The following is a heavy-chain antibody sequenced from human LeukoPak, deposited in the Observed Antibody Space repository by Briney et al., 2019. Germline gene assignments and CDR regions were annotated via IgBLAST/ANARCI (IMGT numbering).Heavy chain of an antibody. Sequence: GGSLRLSCAASGFTFSSYDMHWVRQATRKGLEWVSAIGTAGDTYYPGSVKGRFTISRENAKNSLYLQMNSLRAGDTAVYYCARVSVTSGAFDIWSQGTMVTVSS. J-gene: IGHJ3*02. CDR2: IGTAGDT. CDR1: GFTFSSYD. CDR3: ARVSVTSGAFDI. V-gene: IGHV3-13*01. D-gene: IGHD3-10*01.